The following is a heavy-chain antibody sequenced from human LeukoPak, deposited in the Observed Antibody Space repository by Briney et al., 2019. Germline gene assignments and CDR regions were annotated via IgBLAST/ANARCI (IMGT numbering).Heavy chain of an antibody. CDR3: ARVDDYVWGSYRIKEKYYFDY. CDR1: GYTFTVYY. D-gene: IGHD3-16*02. CDR2: INPNSGGT. V-gene: IGHV1-2*02. Sequence: ASVNVSCKASGYTFTVYYMHWVRQAPGQGLEWMGWINPNSGGTNYAQKFQGRVTMTRDTSISTAYMELSRLRSDDTAVYYCARVDDYVWGSYRIKEKYYFDYWGQGTLVTVSS. J-gene: IGHJ4*02.